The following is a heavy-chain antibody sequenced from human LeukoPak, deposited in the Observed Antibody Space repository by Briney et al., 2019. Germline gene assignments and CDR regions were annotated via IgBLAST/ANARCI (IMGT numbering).Heavy chain of an antibody. CDR2: IYTTGST. D-gene: IGHD3-22*01. CDR3: ARGTDDYDNSGYRY. CDR1: GVSISSGSYY. V-gene: IGHV4-61*09. J-gene: IGHJ4*02. Sequence: SATLSLTCTVSGVSISSGSYYWRWIRQAAGKGLHWIVHIYTTGSTHYNPSLKSRFTISLDTAKNQFSLKLSSVTAADTAMYDCARGTDDYDNSGYRYWGPGTLVTVSS.